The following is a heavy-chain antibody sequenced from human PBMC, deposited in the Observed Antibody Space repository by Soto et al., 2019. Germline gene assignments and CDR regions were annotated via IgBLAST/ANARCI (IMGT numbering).Heavy chain of an antibody. CDR3: ARLPYSSSYGGGGHYYYYGMDV. D-gene: IGHD6-6*01. CDR2: IYPGDSDT. V-gene: IGHV5-51*01. J-gene: IGHJ6*02. CDR1: GYSFTSYW. Sequence: PGESLKISCKGSGYSFTSYWIGWVRQMPGKGLEWMGTIYPGDSDTRYSPSFQGQVTISPDKSISTAYLQWSSLKASDTAMYYCARLPYSSSYGGGGHYYYYGMDVWGQGTTVTVSS.